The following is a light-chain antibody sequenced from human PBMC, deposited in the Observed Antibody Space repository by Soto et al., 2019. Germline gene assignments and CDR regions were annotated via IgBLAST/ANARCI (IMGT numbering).Light chain of an antibody. Sequence: DSVMTQFPLSLSVTPGEPAAISCRSSQSLLHSNGYNYLDWYVQKPGQSPQLLIYLGSNRASGVPDRFSGSGSGTEFTLKISRVEAEDVGVYYCMQALQIRVEFGQGTKVEIK. CDR1: QSLLHSNGYNY. CDR3: MQALQIRVE. J-gene: IGKJ1*01. CDR2: LGS. V-gene: IGKV2-28*01.